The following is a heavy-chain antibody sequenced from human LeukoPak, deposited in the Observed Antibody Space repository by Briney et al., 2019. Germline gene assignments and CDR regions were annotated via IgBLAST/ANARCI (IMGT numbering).Heavy chain of an antibody. J-gene: IGHJ5*02. V-gene: IGHV4-39*07. D-gene: IGHD3-10*01. CDR3: AKVYGSAEGFDP. CDR1: GDSISSSSYY. CDR2: IYFSGST. Sequence: SETLSLTCTVSGDSISSSSYYWGWIRQPPGKGLEWIGSIYFSGSTYYNPPLKSRVTISIDTSKNQFSLKLISVTAADTAVYYCAKVYGSAEGFDPWGQGTLVTVSS.